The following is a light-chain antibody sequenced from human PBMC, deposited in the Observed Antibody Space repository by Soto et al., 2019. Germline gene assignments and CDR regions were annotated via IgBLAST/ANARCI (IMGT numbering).Light chain of an antibody. CDR3: QQYNCYWWP. J-gene: IGKJ1*01. Sequence: DIQMTQSPSTLSASVGDRVTITCRASQSISSWLAWYQQKPGKAPKLLIYDASSLESGFPSRFSGSGSGTEFTLTISSLQTDDVAAYYCQQYNCYWWPFGHGTKVEIK. CDR1: QSISSW. CDR2: DAS. V-gene: IGKV1-5*01.